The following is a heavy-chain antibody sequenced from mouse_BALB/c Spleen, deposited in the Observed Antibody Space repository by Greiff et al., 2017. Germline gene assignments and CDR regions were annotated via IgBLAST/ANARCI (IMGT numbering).Heavy chain of an antibody. Sequence: EVQGVESGGGLVKPGGSLKLSCAASGFTFSDYYIYWVRQTPEKRLEWVATISDGGSYTYYPDSVKGRFTISRDNAKNNLYLQMSSLKSEDTAMYYCARPDGYYEAWFAYWGQGTLVTVSA. CDR3: ARPDGYYEAWFAY. J-gene: IGHJ3*01. V-gene: IGHV5-4*02. D-gene: IGHD2-3*01. CDR1: GFTFSDYY. CDR2: ISDGGSYT.